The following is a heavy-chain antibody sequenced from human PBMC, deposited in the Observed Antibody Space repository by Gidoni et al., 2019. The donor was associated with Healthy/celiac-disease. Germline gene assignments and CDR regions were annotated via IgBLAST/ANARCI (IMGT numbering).Heavy chain of an antibody. J-gene: IGHJ5*02. Sequence: EVQLVESGGGLVKPGGSLRLSCAASGFTFSSYSMNWVRPAPGKGLEWVSSISSSSSYIYYADSVKGRFTISRDNAKNSLYLQMNSLRAEDTAVYYCARDPGYSSGWYGWFDPWGQGTLVTVSS. CDR2: ISSSSSYI. V-gene: IGHV3-21*01. CDR3: ARDPGYSSGWYGWFDP. CDR1: GFTFSSYS. D-gene: IGHD6-19*01.